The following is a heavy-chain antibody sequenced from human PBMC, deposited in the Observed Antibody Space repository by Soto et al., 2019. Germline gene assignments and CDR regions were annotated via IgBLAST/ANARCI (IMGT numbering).Heavy chain of an antibody. CDR1: GGTFSSYA. V-gene: IGHV1-69*13. CDR3: ARGMYYYDSSGYSNDAFDI. J-gene: IGHJ3*02. Sequence: ASLKVSCKASGGTFSSYAISWVRRAPGQGLEWMGGIIPIFGTANYAQKFQGRVTITADESTSTAYMELSSLRSEDTAVYYCARGMYYYDSSGYSNDAFDIWGQGTMVTVSS. D-gene: IGHD3-22*01. CDR2: IIPIFGTA.